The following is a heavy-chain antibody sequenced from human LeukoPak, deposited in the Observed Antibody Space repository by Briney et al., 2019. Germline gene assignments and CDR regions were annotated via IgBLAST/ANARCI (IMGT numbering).Heavy chain of an antibody. Sequence: GGSLRLSCAASEFMFSDYWMSWVRQAPGKGPEWVASINKDGSEEYYADSVKGRFTVSRDNAKNSLFLQMNNLRVEDTAIYYRATYDNWVAGDVWGQGTTVSVSS. CDR3: ATYDNWVAGDV. V-gene: IGHV3-7*01. D-gene: IGHD1-1*01. CDR2: INKDGSEE. J-gene: IGHJ6*02. CDR1: EFMFSDYW.